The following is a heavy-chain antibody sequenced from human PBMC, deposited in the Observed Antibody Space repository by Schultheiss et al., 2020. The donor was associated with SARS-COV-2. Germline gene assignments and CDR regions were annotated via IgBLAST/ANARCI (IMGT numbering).Heavy chain of an antibody. V-gene: IGHV3-23*01. CDR2: ISGSGGST. D-gene: IGHD5-18*01. J-gene: IGHJ4*02. CDR1: GFTFSSYA. Sequence: GESLKISCAASGFTFSSYAMSWVRQAPGKGLEWVSAISGSGGSTYYADSVKGRFTISRDNSKNTLYLQMNSLRAEDTAVYYCVAGWQVEGYSYGPFDYWGQGTLVTVSS. CDR3: VAGWQVEGYSYGPFDY.